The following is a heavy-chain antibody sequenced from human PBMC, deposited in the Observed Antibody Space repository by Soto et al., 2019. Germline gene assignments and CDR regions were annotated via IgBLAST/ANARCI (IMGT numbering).Heavy chain of an antibody. D-gene: IGHD2-2*01. CDR2: IWYDGSNK. J-gene: IGHJ6*02. V-gene: IGHV3-33*01. CDR3: ARDDQLHYYYYYGMDV. CDR1: GFTFSSYG. Sequence: VGSLRLFCAASGFTFSSYGMHWVRQAPGKGLEWVAVIWYDGSNKYYADSVKGRFTISRDNSKNTLYLQMNSLRAEDTAVYYCARDDQLHYYYYYGMDVWGQGTTVTVSS.